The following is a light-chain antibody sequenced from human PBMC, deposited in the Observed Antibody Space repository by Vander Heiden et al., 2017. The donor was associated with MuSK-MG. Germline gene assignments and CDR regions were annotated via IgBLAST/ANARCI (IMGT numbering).Light chain of an antibody. CDR1: RDSSKY. CDR3: LQHTCYPLT. Sequence: DIQMPQSPSSLSASVGDRDTITCRASRDSSKYVSWFQQKPGKAPKSLIYAASSLQSGVPSKCSGSGAGTDFTLTISSLQPEDVATYYGLQHTCYPLTFGGGTKVEIK. J-gene: IGKJ4*01. CDR2: AAS. V-gene: IGKV1-16*02.